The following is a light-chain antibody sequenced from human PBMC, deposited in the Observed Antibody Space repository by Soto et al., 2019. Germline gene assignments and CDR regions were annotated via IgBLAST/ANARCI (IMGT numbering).Light chain of an antibody. V-gene: IGKV3-11*01. CDR3: QQRSDWPST. J-gene: IGKJ4*01. CDR2: DSS. CDR1: QSVGTY. Sequence: EIVLTQSPATLSLSPGERATLSCRASQSVGTYFAWYQQKPGQAPRLLIYDSSNRATGIPARFSGSGSGTDVTLTISSLEPEDFAVYYCQQRSDWPSTLGGGTKVEIK.